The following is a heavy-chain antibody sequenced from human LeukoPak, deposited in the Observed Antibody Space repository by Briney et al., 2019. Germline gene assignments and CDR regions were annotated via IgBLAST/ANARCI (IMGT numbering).Heavy chain of an antibody. CDR1: GYTCTSYY. J-gene: IGHJ4*02. CDR3: ASSYGDYEGYYFDY. Sequence: ASVKVSCKASGYTCTSYYMHWLRQAPGQGLEWMGIINPSGGSTSYAQKFQGRVTMTRDTSTSTVYMELSSLRSEDTAVYYCASSYGDYEGYYFDYWGQGTLVTVSS. V-gene: IGHV1-46*01. CDR2: INPSGGST. D-gene: IGHD4-17*01.